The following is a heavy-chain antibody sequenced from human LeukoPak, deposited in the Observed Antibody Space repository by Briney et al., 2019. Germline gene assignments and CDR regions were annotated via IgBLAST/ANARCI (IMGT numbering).Heavy chain of an antibody. V-gene: IGHV3-7*03. D-gene: IGHD3-16*01. CDR1: GFTFSHYG. CDR3: ATMGDWTYMDV. Sequence: GGSLRLSCVVSGFTFSHYGMHWVRQAPGKGLEWVANIKQDVSEKYYVDSVKGRFTISRDNAKNSLYLQMNSLRAEDTALYYCATMGDWTYMDVWGKGTTVTISS. J-gene: IGHJ6*03. CDR2: IKQDVSEK.